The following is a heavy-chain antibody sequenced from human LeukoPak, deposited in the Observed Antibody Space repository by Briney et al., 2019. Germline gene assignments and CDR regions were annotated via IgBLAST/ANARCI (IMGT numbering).Heavy chain of an antibody. V-gene: IGHV3-30*03. CDR1: GFTFSSYS. Sequence: PGGSLRLSCAASGFTFSSYSMNWVRQAPGKGLDRVAVISDDGGNRYYADSVKGRFTISRDNSKNTLYLQMNSLRAEDTAVYYCVRDDWYSSSWYFDYWGQGTLVTVSS. CDR2: ISDDGGNR. J-gene: IGHJ4*02. CDR3: VRDDWYSSSWYFDY. D-gene: IGHD6-13*01.